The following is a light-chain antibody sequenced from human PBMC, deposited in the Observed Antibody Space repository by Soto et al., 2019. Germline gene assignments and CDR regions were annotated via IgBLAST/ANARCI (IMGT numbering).Light chain of an antibody. CDR3: SSYAATNKVT. CDR2: DVS. J-gene: IGLJ2*01. V-gene: IGLV2-8*01. Sequence: QSALTQPASVSGSPGQSITISCTGTSSDVGGYNYVSWYQQHPGKAPKLIIYDVSKRPSGVPDRFSGSKSGNTASLTVSGLQAEDEADYYCSSYAATNKVTFGGGTKVTVL. CDR1: SSDVGGYNY.